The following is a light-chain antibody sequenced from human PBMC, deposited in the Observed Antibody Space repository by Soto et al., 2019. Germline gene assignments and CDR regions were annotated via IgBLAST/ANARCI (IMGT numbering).Light chain of an antibody. Sequence: DIQMTQSPSTLSASVGDRVTITCRASQSISSGLAWYQQKPGKAPKLLIYKASSSESGVPSRFSGSGSGTEFTLTISSLQPDDFATYFCQQYNSYSTFGPGTKVDIK. CDR3: QQYNSYST. J-gene: IGKJ3*01. CDR2: KAS. CDR1: QSISSG. V-gene: IGKV1-5*03.